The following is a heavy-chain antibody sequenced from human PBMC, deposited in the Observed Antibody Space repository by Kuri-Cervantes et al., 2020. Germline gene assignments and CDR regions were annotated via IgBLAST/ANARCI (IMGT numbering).Heavy chain of an antibody. CDR3: ARVPGPQLPGLSFLYYFDY. CDR1: GYTFTSYY. J-gene: IGHJ4*02. V-gene: IGHV1-46*01. CDR2: INPSGGST. Sequence: ASVKVSCKASGYTFTSYYMHWVRQAPGQGLEWMGIINPSGGSTSYAQKFQGRVTMTRDTSTSTVYMELSSLRSEDTAVYYCARVPGPQLPGLSFLYYFDYWGQGTLVTVSS. D-gene: IGHD2/OR15-2a*01.